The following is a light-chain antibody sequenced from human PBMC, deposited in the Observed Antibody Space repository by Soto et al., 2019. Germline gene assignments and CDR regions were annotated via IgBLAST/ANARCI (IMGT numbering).Light chain of an antibody. J-gene: IGKJ1*01. CDR3: QQRSNWPPWT. CDR1: ESVSRN. V-gene: IGKV3-15*01. CDR2: DAS. Sequence: EVVMTQSPATLSVSPGERATLSCRASESVSRNLAWYQQKPGQAPRLLIYDASTRATGIPDRFSGGGSGTEFTLTISSLQSEDFAVYYCQQRSNWPPWTVGQGTKVDIK.